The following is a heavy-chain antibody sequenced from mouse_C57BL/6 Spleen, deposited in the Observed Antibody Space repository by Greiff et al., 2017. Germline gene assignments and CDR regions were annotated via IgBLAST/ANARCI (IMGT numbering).Heavy chain of an antibody. D-gene: IGHD1-1*01. V-gene: IGHV5-4*01. J-gene: IGHJ2*01. CDR1: GFTFSSYA. CDR3: ARSHYYGSSWYYFDY. Sequence: EVQLVESGGGLVKPGGSLKLSCAASGFTFSSYAMSWVRQTPEKRLEWVATISDGGSYTYYPDNVKGRFTISRDNAKNNLYLQMSHLKSEDTAMYYCARSHYYGSSWYYFDYWGQGTTLTVSS. CDR2: ISDGGSYT.